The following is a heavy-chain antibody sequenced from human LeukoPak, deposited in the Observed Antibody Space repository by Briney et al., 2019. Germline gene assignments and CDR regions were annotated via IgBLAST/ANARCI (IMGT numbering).Heavy chain of an antibody. CDR2: INHSGST. D-gene: IGHD5-18*01. V-gene: IGHV4-34*01. J-gene: IGHJ6*03. Sequence: PSETLSLTCAVYGVSFSGYYWSWIRQPPGKGLEWIGEINHSGSTNYNPSLKSRVTISVDTSKNQFSLKLSSVTAADTAVYYCARGTNVDTAMPYYYYYMDVWGKGTTVTVSS. CDR3: ARGTNVDTAMPYYYYYMDV. CDR1: GVSFSGYY.